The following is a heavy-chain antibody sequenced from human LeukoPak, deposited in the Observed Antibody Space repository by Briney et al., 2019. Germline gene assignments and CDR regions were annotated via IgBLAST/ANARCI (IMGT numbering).Heavy chain of an antibody. CDR1: GFTFSSYA. Sequence: GGSLRLSCAASGFTFSSYAVHWVRQAPGKGLEWVAVISFDGSNKYYADSVKGRFTISRDNSKNTLYLQMNSLRAEDTAVYYCARDKAVTTMGGWFDPWGQGTLVTVSS. CDR3: ARDKAVTTMGGWFDP. V-gene: IGHV3-30-3*01. CDR2: ISFDGSNK. J-gene: IGHJ5*02. D-gene: IGHD4-17*01.